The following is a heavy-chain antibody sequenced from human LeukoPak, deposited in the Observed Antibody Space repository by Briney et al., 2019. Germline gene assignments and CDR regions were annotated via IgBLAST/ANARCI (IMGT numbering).Heavy chain of an antibody. Sequence: GGSLRLSCAASGFTFDDYAMHWVRQAPGKGLEWVSGISWNSGSIGYADSVKGRFTISRDNAKNSLYLQMNSLRAEDTALYYCAKGTSGWYLAIDYWGQGTLVTVSS. J-gene: IGHJ4*02. V-gene: IGHV3-9*01. CDR2: ISWNSGSI. CDR1: GFTFDDYA. CDR3: AKGTSGWYLAIDY. D-gene: IGHD6-19*01.